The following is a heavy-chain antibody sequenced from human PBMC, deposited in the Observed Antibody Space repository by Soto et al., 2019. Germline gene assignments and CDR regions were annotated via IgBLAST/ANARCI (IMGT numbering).Heavy chain of an antibody. CDR2: IWYDGSNK. CDR3: ARDYTITIFGVVPDAFDI. J-gene: IGHJ3*02. CDR1: GFTFSSYG. Sequence: GGSLRLSCAASGFTFSSYGMHWVRQAPGKGLEWVAVIWYDGSNKYYADSVKGRFTISRDNSKTTLYLQMNSLRAEDTAVYYCARDYTITIFGVVPDAFDIWGQGTMVTVSS. V-gene: IGHV3-33*01. D-gene: IGHD3-3*01.